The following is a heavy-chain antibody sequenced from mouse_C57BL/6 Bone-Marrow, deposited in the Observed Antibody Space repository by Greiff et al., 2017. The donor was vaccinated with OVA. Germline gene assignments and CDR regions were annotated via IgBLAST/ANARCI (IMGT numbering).Heavy chain of an antibody. CDR3: ARRTGAWFAY. CDR1: GYTFTSYW. J-gene: IGHJ3*01. V-gene: IGHV1-64*01. D-gene: IGHD4-1*01. Sequence: QVHVKQPGAELVKPGASVKLSCKASGYTFTSYWMHWVKQRPGQGLEWIGMIHPNSGSTNYNEKFKSKATLTVDKSSSTAYMQLSSLTSEDSAVYYCARRTGAWFAYWGQGTLVTVSA. CDR2: IHPNSGST.